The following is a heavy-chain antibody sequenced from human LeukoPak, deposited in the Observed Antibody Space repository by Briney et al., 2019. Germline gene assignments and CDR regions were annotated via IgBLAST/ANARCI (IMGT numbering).Heavy chain of an antibody. CDR3: ARGDGFMIRD. D-gene: IGHD3-10*01. CDR2: ISYDGSNK. V-gene: IGHV3-30*03. CDR1: GFTFSSYG. J-gene: IGHJ4*02. Sequence: GRSLRLSCAASGFTFSSYGMHWIRQAPGKGLEWVAVISYDGSNKYYADSVKGRFTISRDNSKNTLYLQMNSLRAEDTAVYYCARGDGFMIRDWGQGTLVTVSS.